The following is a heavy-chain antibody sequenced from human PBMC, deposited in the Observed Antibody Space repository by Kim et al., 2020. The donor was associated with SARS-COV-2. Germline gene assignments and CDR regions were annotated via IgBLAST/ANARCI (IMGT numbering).Heavy chain of an antibody. V-gene: IGHV1-3*01. Sequence: TKYSQKFQGRVTITRDTSASTAYMELSSLRSEDTAVYYCARDNSMGLTTNWGQGTLVTVSS. J-gene: IGHJ4*02. CDR3: ARDNSMGLTTN. D-gene: IGHD1-1*01. CDR2: T.